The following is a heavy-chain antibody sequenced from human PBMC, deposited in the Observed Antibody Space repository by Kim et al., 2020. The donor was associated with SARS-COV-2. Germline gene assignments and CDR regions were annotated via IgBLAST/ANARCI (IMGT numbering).Heavy chain of an antibody. J-gene: IGHJ5*02. CDR2: VYHSGTS. CDR3: ARSYYDILTGHDWFDP. CDR1: GGSITSSYYY. D-gene: IGHD3-9*01. Sequence: SETLSLTCTVSGGSITSSYYYWGWIRQPPGKGLDWIGTVYHSGTSYYNPSLKSRVTISADTSENQFSLHLTSVTAADTAIYYCARSYYDILTGHDWFDP. V-gene: IGHV4-39*01.